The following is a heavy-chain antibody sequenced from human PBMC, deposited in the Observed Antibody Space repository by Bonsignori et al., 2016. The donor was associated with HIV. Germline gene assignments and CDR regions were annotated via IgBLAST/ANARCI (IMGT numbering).Heavy chain of an antibody. CDR3: AREGAPYSKSPRWFDP. D-gene: IGHD6-13*01. J-gene: IGHJ5*02. CDR1: GFTFSSYW. Sequence: GESLKISCAASGFTFSSYWMSWVRQAPGKGLEWVANIKQDGSEKYYVDSVKGRFTISRDNAKNSLYLQMNSLRAEDTAVYYCAREGAPYSKSPRWFDPWGQGTLVTVSS. V-gene: IGHV3-7*03. CDR2: IKQDGSEK.